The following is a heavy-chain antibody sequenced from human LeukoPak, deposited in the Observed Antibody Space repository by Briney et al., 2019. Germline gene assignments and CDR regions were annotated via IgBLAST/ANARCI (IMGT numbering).Heavy chain of an antibody. D-gene: IGHD1-26*01. CDR2: IYASGST. J-gene: IGHJ5*02. V-gene: IGHV4-39*07. CDR1: GLSITYDTYY. CDR3: ARDPRGRYEDWFDR. Sequence: SETLSLTCTVSGLSITYDTYYWAWIRQPPGKGLEWIGSIYASGSTYYSPSLKSRVIISVDTSKNHFSLTLSAVTAADAAVYYCARDPRGRYEDWFDRWGQGTLVTVSS.